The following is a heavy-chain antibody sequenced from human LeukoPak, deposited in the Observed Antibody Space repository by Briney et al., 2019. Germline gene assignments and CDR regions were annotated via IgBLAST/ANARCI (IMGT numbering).Heavy chain of an antibody. CDR1: GGSISSYY. CDR3: ASYDFWSGSQY. J-gene: IGHJ4*02. Sequence: TSETLSLTCTVSGGSISSYYWSWIRQPPGKGLEWIGYIYYSGSTDYNPSLKSRVTISVDTSKNQFSLKLSSVTAADTAVYYCASYDFWSGSQYWGQGTLVTVSS. D-gene: IGHD3-3*01. V-gene: IGHV4-59*08. CDR2: IYYSGST.